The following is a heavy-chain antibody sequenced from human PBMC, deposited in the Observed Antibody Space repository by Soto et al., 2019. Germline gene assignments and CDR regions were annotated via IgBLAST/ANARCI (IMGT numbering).Heavy chain of an antibody. CDR2: ISYDGSNK. D-gene: IGHD3-3*01. CDR3: ARDRPQITIFDAFDI. Sequence: QVQLVESGGGVVQPGRSLRLSCAASGFTFSTYVMHWVRQAPGKGMECVAVISYDGSNKYYADSVKGRFTISRDNSKNTLYLQMNSLRAEDTAVYYCARDRPQITIFDAFDIWGQRTMVTVSS. J-gene: IGHJ3*02. V-gene: IGHV3-30*14. CDR1: GFTFSTYV.